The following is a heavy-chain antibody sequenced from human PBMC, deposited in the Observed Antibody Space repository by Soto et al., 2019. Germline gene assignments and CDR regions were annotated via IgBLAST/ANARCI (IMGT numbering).Heavy chain of an antibody. CDR1: GGSFSGYY. D-gene: IGHD3-22*01. Sequence: PSETLSLTCAVYGGSFSGYYWTWIRQPPGTGLEWIGEINHSGSTNYNPSLKSRVTISVDTSKNQFSLKLTSVTAADTAVYYCARDYYDSSDYTTNWFDPWGQGTRVT. V-gene: IGHV4-34*01. CDR2: INHSGST. CDR3: ARDYYDSSDYTTNWFDP. J-gene: IGHJ5*02.